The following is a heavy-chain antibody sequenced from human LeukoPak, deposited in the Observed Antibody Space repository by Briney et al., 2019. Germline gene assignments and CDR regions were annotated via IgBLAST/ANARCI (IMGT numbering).Heavy chain of an antibody. D-gene: IGHD6-19*01. CDR2: INAGNGNT. V-gene: IGHV1-3*01. Sequence: ASVNVSCKASGYTFTSYAMHWVRQAPGQRLEWMGWINAGNGNTKYSQKFQGRVTITRDTSASTAYMELSSLRSEDTAVYYCARGLISSAPWGWYYGMDVWGQGTTVTVSS. J-gene: IGHJ6*02. CDR1: GYTFTSYA. CDR3: ARGLISSAPWGWYYGMDV.